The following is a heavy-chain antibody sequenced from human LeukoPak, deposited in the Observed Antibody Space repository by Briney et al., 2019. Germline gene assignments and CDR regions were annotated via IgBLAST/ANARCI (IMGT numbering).Heavy chain of an antibody. Sequence: GGSLRLSCAASGFTLSSYGMSWVCQAPGKGLEWVSAIGGRDGSTYYADSVKGRFTISRDNSKNTLYVQMNSLRAEDTAVYYCAKGHYYGSGSLDYWGQGTLVTVSS. D-gene: IGHD3-10*01. CDR1: GFTLSSYG. CDR3: AKGHYYGSGSLDY. V-gene: IGHV3-23*01. CDR2: IGGRDGST. J-gene: IGHJ4*02.